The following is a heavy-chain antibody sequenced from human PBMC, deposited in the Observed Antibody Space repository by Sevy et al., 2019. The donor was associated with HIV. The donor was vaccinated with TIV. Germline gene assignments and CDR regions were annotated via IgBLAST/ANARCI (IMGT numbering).Heavy chain of an antibody. Sequence: GGSLRLSCAVSGFPVSSSYMNWVRQAPGKGLEWVSVFYTGSKTDYADSVKGRFTMSRDNSKNTLDLQMNGLRDEDTAVYYCARDKNAYYYGLDVWGQGTTVTVSS. J-gene: IGHJ6*02. CDR3: ARDKNAYYYGLDV. CDR1: GFPVSSSY. CDR2: FYTGSKT. V-gene: IGHV3-53*01.